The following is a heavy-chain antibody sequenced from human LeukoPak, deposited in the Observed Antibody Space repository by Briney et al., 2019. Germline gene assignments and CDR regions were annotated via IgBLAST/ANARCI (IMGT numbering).Heavy chain of an antibody. CDR3: AKEGLVGATNY. CDR2: IAYDGSNK. D-gene: IGHD1-26*01. CDR1: GFTFSSYG. Sequence: PGRSLRLSCAASGFTFSSYGMHWGRQAPGKGLEGGAVIAYDGSNKYYADSVKGRFTISRDNSKNPQYLQMNSLRAEDTAVYYCAKEGLVGATNYWGQGTLVTVSS. V-gene: IGHV3-30*18. J-gene: IGHJ4*02.